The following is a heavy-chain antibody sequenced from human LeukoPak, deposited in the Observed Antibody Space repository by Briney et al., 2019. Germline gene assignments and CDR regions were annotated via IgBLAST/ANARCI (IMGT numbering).Heavy chain of an antibody. CDR1: GGSISNY. D-gene: IGHD3-22*01. V-gene: IGHV4-59*12. J-gene: IGHJ3*02. Sequence: PSETLSLTCTVSGGSISNYWSWIRQPPGKGLEWIGYIYYSGSTYYSPSLKSRVTISVDTSKNQFSLKLSSVTAADTAVYYCARDPGYYDSSGYYYLSAFDIWGQGTMVTVSS. CDR2: IYYSGST. CDR3: ARDPGYYDSSGYYYLSAFDI.